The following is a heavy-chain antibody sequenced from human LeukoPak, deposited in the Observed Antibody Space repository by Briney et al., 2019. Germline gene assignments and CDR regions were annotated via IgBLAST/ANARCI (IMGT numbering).Heavy chain of an antibody. J-gene: IGHJ3*02. CDR3: TRSNPIIGMWAFQI. Sequence: HSETLSVTCAVSGYSINSGYYWGWIRQPPGKGREWIGSISHNENNYYTPSLKSRLTISVDTSKNYFSLKLTSVTAADTAVYYCTRSNPIIGMWAFQIWGQGTMVTVSS. CDR1: GYSINSGYY. D-gene: IGHD3-10*01. CDR2: ISHNENN. V-gene: IGHV4-38-2*01.